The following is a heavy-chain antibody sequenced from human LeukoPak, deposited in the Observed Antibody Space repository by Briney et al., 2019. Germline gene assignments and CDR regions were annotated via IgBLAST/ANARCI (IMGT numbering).Heavy chain of an antibody. Sequence: GRSLRLSCAASGFTFSSYGMHWVRQAPGKGLEWVAVIWYDGSNKYSADSVKGRFTISRDNSKNTLYLQMNSLRAEDTAVYYCARDWGSSSGVFDYWGQGTLVTVSS. J-gene: IGHJ4*02. CDR1: GFTFSSYG. CDR2: IWYDGSNK. CDR3: ARDWGSSSGVFDY. D-gene: IGHD6-6*01. V-gene: IGHV3-33*01.